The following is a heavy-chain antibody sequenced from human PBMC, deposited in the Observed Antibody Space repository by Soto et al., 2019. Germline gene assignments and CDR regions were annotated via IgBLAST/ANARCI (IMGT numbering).Heavy chain of an antibody. D-gene: IGHD3-16*01. V-gene: IGHV1-8*01. CDR2: MNAKSGDT. CDR1: GYTFSDFD. J-gene: IGHJ6*02. CDR3: ARGNPFNYAGFDV. Sequence: QAHLEQSGAELKRPGASVKVSCKASGYTFSDFDINWLRQASGQGPEWMGWMNAKSGDTFFPQRVQGKFNMTWDTSLSTAYMALGRWTSDDTAIYYWARGNPFNYAGFDVWGQGTTVAVSS.